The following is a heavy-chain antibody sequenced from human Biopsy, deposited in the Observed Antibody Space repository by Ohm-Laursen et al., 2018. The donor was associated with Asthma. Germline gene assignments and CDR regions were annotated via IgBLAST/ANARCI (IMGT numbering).Heavy chain of an antibody. V-gene: IGHV1-18*01. D-gene: IGHD3-10*01. CDR1: GYTFNSAG. Sequence: SVKVSCKASGYTFNSAGITWVRQAPGQGLEWMGWISVYNGNTKVAQKPQDRVTIITDTSTSTAYMELRSLRSDDTAVYFCARAVDYSHYYGIDVWGQGTTVTVS. CDR3: ARAVDYSHYYGIDV. J-gene: IGHJ6*02. CDR2: ISVYNGNT.